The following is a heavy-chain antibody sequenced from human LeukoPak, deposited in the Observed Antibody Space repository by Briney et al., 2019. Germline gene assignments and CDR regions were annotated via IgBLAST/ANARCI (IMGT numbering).Heavy chain of an antibody. CDR2: IIPILGIA. D-gene: IGHD5-12*01. V-gene: IGHV1-69*04. CDR1: GYTFTGYY. Sequence: SVKVSCKASGYTFTGYYMHWVRQAPGQGLEWMGRIIPILGIANYAQKFQGRVTITADKSTSTAYMELSSLRSEDTAVYYCARGRIRWLQLGADFDYWGQGTLVTVSP. CDR3: ARGRIRWLQLGADFDY. J-gene: IGHJ4*02.